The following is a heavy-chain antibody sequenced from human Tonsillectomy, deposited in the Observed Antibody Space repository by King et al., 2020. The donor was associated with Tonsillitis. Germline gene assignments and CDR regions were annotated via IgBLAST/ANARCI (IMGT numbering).Heavy chain of an antibody. J-gene: IGHJ4*02. CDR3: ARYESSGYSEKFYFDY. Sequence: VQLVESGGGVVQPGRSLRLSCTASGFTFISYGMHWVRQAPGKGLEWVAVIWYDGSNKYYADSVKGRFTISRDNSKNTLYLQMNSLRADDTAVYYCARYESSGYSEKFYFDYWGQGTLVTVSS. CDR1: GFTFISYG. V-gene: IGHV3-33*01. D-gene: IGHD3-22*01. CDR2: IWYDGSNK.